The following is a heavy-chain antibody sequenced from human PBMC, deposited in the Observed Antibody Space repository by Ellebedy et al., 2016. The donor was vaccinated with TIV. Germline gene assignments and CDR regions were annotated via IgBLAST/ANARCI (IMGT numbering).Heavy chain of an antibody. CDR2: ISWNGGSI. CDR3: ARGASGTYYYYYVNV. V-gene: IGHV3-20*01. CDR1: GFSIGSALC. J-gene: IGHJ6*03. Sequence: PSETLSLTCAVSGFSIGSALCWSCVRHPPGKGLEWVSGISWNGGSIGYAHSVKGRVTISRDNAKRSLYLQMNSLRVEDTALYHCARGASGTYYYYYVNVWGKGTTVTVSS. D-gene: IGHD1-26*01.